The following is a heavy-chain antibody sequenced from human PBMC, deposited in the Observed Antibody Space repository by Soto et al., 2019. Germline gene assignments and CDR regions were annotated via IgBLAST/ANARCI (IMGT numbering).Heavy chain of an antibody. CDR2: IKSKSDGETA. D-gene: IGHD3-22*01. Sequence: GGSLRLSCRTSGFTFTNAWMNWVRLTAGNGLEWVGRIKSKSDGETAEYAAPVKGRFIISRDDSTDTLYLEMNNLTSEDSAVYYFTPIVLVPFDHWGQGVLGTVS. CDR1: GFTFTNAW. CDR3: TPIVLVPFDH. V-gene: IGHV3-15*01. J-gene: IGHJ4*02.